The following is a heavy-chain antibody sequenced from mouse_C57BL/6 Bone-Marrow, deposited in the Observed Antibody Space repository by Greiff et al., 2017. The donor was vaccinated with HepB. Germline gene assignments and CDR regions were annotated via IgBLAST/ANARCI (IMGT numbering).Heavy chain of an antibody. V-gene: IGHV5-12*01. Sequence: EVMLVESGGGLVQPGGSLKLSCAASGFTFSDYYMYWVRQTPEKRLEWVAYISNGGGSTYYPDTVKGRFTISRDNAKNTLYLQMSRLKFEDTAMYYCARQGYYGSSLDYWGQGTTLTVSS. D-gene: IGHD1-1*01. CDR2: ISNGGGST. CDR1: GFTFSDYY. J-gene: IGHJ2*01. CDR3: ARQGYYGSSLDY.